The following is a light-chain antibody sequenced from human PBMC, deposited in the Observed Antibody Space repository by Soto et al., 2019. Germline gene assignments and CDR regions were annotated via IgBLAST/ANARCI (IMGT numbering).Light chain of an antibody. CDR3: QQSYNGPFT. V-gene: IGKV1-39*01. CDR2: SAS. J-gene: IGKJ3*01. CDR1: QRISRN. Sequence: DIEMTQSPSTLSASVGDRVTVTCRASQRISRNLNWYQQKPGKAPTLLLYSASTLETGVPSRFSGSGARTAFTLTITKLQAVAVSNYHCQQSYNGPFTFGPGTKVDL.